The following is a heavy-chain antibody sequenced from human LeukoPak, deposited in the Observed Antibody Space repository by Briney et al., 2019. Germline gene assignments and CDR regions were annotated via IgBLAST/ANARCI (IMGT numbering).Heavy chain of an antibody. CDR1: GFTFDDYT. V-gene: IGHV3-43*01. CDR3: AKSGYSGYDDYYFDY. J-gene: IGHJ4*02. Sequence: GGSLRLSCAASGFTFDDYTMHWVRQAPGKGLEWVSLISWDGGSTYYADSVEGRFTISRDNSKNSLYLQMNSMRTEDTALYYCAKSGYSGYDDYYFDYWGQGTLVTVSS. CDR2: ISWDGGST. D-gene: IGHD5-12*01.